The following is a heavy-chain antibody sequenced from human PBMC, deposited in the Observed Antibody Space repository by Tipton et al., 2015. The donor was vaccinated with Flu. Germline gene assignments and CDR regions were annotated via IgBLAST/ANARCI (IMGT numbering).Heavy chain of an antibody. J-gene: IGHJ5*02. CDR3: ARDLGRNYWFDI. V-gene: IGHV4-59*01. CDR1: GGSINSYF. D-gene: IGHD1-26*01. Sequence: TLSLTCNVSGGSINSYFWSWFRQPPGKGLEWIGYIYYSGISDSNPSLRSRVTISLDTSKNQFSLRLNSVTAADTAVYYCARDLGRNYWFDIWGQGTQVTVSS. CDR2: IYYSGIS.